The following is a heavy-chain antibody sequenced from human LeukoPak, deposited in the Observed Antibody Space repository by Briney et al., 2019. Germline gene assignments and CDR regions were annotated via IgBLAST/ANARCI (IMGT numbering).Heavy chain of an antibody. V-gene: IGHV1-18*01. CDR1: GYTFTSYG. CDR3: ARGVVAATFYYYMDV. Sequence: ASVKVSCKASGYTFTSYGISWVRQAPGQGLEWMGWISAYNGNTNYAQKLQGRVTMTTDTSISTAYMELNSLRSDDTAVYFCARGVVAATFYYYMDVWGKGTTVTVSS. J-gene: IGHJ6*03. CDR2: ISAYNGNT. D-gene: IGHD2-15*01.